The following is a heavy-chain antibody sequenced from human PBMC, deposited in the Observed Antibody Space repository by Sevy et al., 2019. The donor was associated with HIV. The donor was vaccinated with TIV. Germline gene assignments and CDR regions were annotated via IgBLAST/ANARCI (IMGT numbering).Heavy chain of an antibody. J-gene: IGHJ5*02. CDR1: DGSFSGYY. CDR3: ARSPPVVVVPGAPRWFDP. CDR2: INESGIT. Sequence: SETQSLTCAVHDGSFSGYYWNWIRQLPGKGLEWIGEINESGITNYNPSLKSRVTISVDTSKKQFHLKLNSVTAADTAVYFCARSPPVVVVPGAPRWFDPWGQGTLVTVSS. V-gene: IGHV4-34*01. D-gene: IGHD2-2*01.